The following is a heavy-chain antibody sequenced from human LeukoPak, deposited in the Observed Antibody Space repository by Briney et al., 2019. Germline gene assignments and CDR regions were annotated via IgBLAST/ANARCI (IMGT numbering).Heavy chain of an antibody. CDR2: ISAYNGNT. CDR1: GYTFTSYG. CDR3: AREQWLGSFYFYYYGMDV. V-gene: IGHV1-18*01. D-gene: IGHD6-19*01. Sequence: EASVKVSCKASGYTFTSYGISWVRQAPGQGLEWMGWISAYNGNTNYAQKLQGRVTMTTDTSTSTAYMELRSLRSDDTAVYYCAREQWLGSFYFYYYGMDVWGQGTRVTVSS. J-gene: IGHJ6*02.